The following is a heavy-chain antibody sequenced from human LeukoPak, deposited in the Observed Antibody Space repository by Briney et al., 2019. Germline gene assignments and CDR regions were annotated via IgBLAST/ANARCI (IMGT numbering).Heavy chain of an antibody. CDR3: ARGHYGMDV. V-gene: IGHV3-7*01. Sequence: GGSLRLSCAASGFTFNSYSMHWVRQAPGKGLEWVANINQDGSQKYYVDSVKGRFTISRDNAKNSVYLQMNSLRDEDTAVYYCARGHYGMDVWGQGTTV. CDR1: GFTFNSYS. J-gene: IGHJ6*02. CDR2: INQDGSQK.